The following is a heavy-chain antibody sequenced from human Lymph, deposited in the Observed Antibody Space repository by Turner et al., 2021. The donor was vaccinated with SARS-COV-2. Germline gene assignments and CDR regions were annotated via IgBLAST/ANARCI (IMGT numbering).Heavy chain of an antibody. J-gene: IGHJ4*02. D-gene: IGHD6-19*01. CDR2: FDPEDGDT. Sequence: QVQLVQSGAEVRKPGASVKVSCKVSGYTLTELSMHWVRQAPGKGLEWMGGFDPEDGDTTYAQKFQGRVTMTKDTSTDTPYMELSSLRSEDTAVYYCAIGSSKPQWLDLFWYWGQGTLVTVSS. V-gene: IGHV1-24*01. CDR3: AIGSSKPQWLDLFWY. CDR1: GYTLTELS.